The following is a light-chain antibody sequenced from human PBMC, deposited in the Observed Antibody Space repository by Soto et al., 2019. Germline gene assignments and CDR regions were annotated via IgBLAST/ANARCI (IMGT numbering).Light chain of an antibody. CDR1: QNINNW. CDR3: QHMRT. V-gene: IGKV1-5*01. Sequence: DIPMTQSPSTLSASVGDRVTITCRASQNINNWIAWYQQKPGKAPKFLIYDASTLESGVPSRFSGSGFGTEFSLTISSLQPDDFGSYYCQHMRTFGQGTKVEIK. CDR2: DAS. J-gene: IGKJ1*01.